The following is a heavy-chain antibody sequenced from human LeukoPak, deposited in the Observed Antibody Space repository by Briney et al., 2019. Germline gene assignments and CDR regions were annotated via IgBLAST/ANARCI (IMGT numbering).Heavy chain of an antibody. J-gene: IGHJ6*02. CDR1: GFTFSSYA. Sequence: GRSLRLSCAASGFTFSSYAMHWVRQAPGKGLEWVAVISYDGSNKYYADSVKGRFTISRDNSKNTLYLQMNSLRAEDTAVYYCARVGGGSSWYDTLYYYGMDVWGQGTTVTVSS. D-gene: IGHD6-13*01. CDR3: ARVGGGSSWYDTLYYYGMDV. CDR2: ISYDGSNK. V-gene: IGHV3-30-3*01.